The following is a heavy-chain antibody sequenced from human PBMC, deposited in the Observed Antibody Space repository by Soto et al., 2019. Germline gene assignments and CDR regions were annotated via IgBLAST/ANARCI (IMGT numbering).Heavy chain of an antibody. CDR1: GFSFSDYY. CDR3: ARLPYPWGWFDP. J-gene: IGHJ5*02. D-gene: IGHD3-16*01. Sequence: QVQLVESGGGLVKPGGSLRLSCAASGFSFSDYYMSWIRQAPGKGLEWISYISNSGRTIYYADSLKGRFTISRDNAKNSRYLQMNSLRVDDTAMYYCARLPYPWGWFDPWGQGPLVTVSS. CDR2: ISNSGRTI. V-gene: IGHV3-11*01.